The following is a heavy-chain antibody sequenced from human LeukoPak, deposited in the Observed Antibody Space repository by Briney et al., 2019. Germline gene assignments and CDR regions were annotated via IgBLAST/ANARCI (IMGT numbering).Heavy chain of an antibody. CDR1: GFTFSNYA. V-gene: IGHV3-30-3*01. D-gene: IGHD6-13*01. Sequence: PGRSLRLSCAASGFTFSNYAIHWVRQAPGKGLEWAALISKDGTNKYYPDSVKGRFTISRDNSKNTLYLQMNSLRAEDTAVYHCAILGYSSSVFDCWGQGTLVTVSS. CDR2: ISKDGTNK. CDR3: AILGYSSSVFDC. J-gene: IGHJ4*02.